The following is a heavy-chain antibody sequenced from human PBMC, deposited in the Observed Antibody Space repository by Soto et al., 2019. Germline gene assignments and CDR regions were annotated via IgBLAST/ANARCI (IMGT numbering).Heavy chain of an antibody. J-gene: IGHJ5*02. CDR2: IYYSWGT. CDR1: GAALSSGGYF. Sequence: ETLCPTGPVSGAALSSGGYFYTWVRQPPGKGLEWLGYIYYSWGTNYNPSLKSRVTISLDKSKSQFSLRLISVTAADTAVYYCTREQSEDNYFDPWGQGTLVTVYS. V-gene: IGHV4-61*08. D-gene: IGHD6-19*01. CDR3: TREQSEDNYFDP.